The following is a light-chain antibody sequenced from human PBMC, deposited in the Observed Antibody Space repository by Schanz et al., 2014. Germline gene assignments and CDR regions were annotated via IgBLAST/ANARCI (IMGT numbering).Light chain of an antibody. CDR2: DAS. J-gene: IGKJ1*01. CDR1: QSVSSN. CDR3: QQYGSSPWT. Sequence: EIVLTQSPGTLSLSPGERATFSCRASQSVSSNLAWYQQKRGQAPRLFIYDASTRVTGIPARFSGSGSGTDFTLTISSLEPEDFAVYYCQQYGSSPWTFGQGTKVEMK. V-gene: IGKV3-20*01.